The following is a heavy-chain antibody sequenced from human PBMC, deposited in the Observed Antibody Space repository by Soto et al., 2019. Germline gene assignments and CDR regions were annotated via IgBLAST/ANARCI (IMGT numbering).Heavy chain of an antibody. CDR1: GFTFSSFA. Sequence: HPGGSLRLSCAASGFTFSSFAIHWVRQAPGKGLEHVSVINDNGNDTYYAESVKGRFTISRDNSRNTLYLQMGSLRAEDMAIYYCARSYYDILTGYLDYWGQGA. J-gene: IGHJ4*02. CDR2: INDNGNDT. CDR3: ARSYYDILTGYLDY. V-gene: IGHV3-64*02. D-gene: IGHD3-9*01.